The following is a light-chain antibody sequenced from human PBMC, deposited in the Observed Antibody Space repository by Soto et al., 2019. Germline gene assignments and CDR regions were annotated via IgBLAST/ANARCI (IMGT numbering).Light chain of an antibody. CDR2: AAS. CDR1: QKISTY. J-gene: IGKJ2*01. CDR3: QQSFTTPCT. Sequence: DIQMTQSPYAPSASVGDRVTITCRASQKISTYVNWYQQKSGKAPRLLIFAASTLQSGVPSRFSGSGSGPHFTFSISSLQPEDFATYYCQQSFTTPCTFGQGTKLAI. V-gene: IGKV1-39*01.